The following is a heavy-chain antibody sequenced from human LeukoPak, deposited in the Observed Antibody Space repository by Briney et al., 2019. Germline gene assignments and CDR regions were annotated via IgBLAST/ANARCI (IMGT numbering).Heavy chain of an antibody. Sequence: SETLSLTCAVYGGSFSGYYWSWIRQSPGKGLEWIGEINHSGSTNYNPSLKSRVTISVDTSKNQFSLKLSSVTAADTAVYYCASRRQWLVRFDYWGQGTLVTVSS. CDR3: ASRRQWLVRFDY. D-gene: IGHD6-19*01. CDR1: GGSFSGYY. V-gene: IGHV4-34*01. J-gene: IGHJ4*02. CDR2: INHSGST.